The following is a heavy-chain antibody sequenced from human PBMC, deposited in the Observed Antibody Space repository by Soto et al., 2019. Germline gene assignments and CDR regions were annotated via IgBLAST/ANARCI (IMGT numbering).Heavy chain of an antibody. D-gene: IGHD2-2*01. J-gene: IGHJ5*02. V-gene: IGHV3-23*01. CDR3: AKDPCEVPAATSWFDP. CDR2: ISGSGGST. CDR1: GFTFSSYA. Sequence: GGSLRLSCAASGFTFSSYAMSWVRQAPGKGLEWVSAISGSGGSTYYADSVKGRFTISRDNSKNTLYLQMNSLRAEDTAVYYCAKDPCEVPAATSWFDPWGQGTLVTVSS.